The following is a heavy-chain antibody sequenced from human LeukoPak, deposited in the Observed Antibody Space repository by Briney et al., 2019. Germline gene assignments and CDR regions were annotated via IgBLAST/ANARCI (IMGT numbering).Heavy chain of an antibody. J-gene: IGHJ4*02. CDR3: ARLRFNFWSAYTHPYFDY. CDR2: IYYSGTT. Sequence: SETLSLTCTVSGGSISSSSYSWGWIRQPPGKGLEWIGSIYYSGTTYYNPSLKSRVTISVDTSKIQFSLKLSSVAATDTAVYFCARLRFNFWSAYTHPYFDYWGQGTLVTVSS. CDR1: GGSISSSSYS. D-gene: IGHD3-3*01. V-gene: IGHV4-39*01.